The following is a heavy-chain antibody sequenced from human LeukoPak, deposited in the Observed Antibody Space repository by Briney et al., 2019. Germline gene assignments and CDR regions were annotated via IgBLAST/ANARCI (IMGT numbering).Heavy chain of an antibody. CDR2: IYYSGST. Sequence: SETLSLTCTVSGGSISSYYWSWIRQPPGKGLKWIGYIYYSGSTNYNPSLKSRVTISVDTSKNQFSLKLSSVTAADTAVYYCARGIPVAATPYYYYYYGMDVWGQGTTVTVSS. CDR1: GGSISSYY. J-gene: IGHJ6*02. D-gene: IGHD2-15*01. V-gene: IGHV4-59*12. CDR3: ARGIPVAATPYYYYYYGMDV.